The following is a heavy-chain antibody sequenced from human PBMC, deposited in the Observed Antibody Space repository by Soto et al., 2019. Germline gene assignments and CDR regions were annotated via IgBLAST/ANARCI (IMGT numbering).Heavy chain of an antibody. J-gene: IGHJ6*03. V-gene: IGHV4-59*01. CDR3: ARASCEESDYYYFYLDV. Sequence: QVQLQESGPGLVKPSETLSLTCTVSGGSISSYYWSWIRQPPGKGLEWIGYIYYSGSTNYNPSLKSRVTISVDTAKNQFSLKLRAVTAADTAVYYCARASCEESDYYYFYLDVWGKGTTVTVSS. CDR1: GGSISSYY. CDR2: IYYSGST.